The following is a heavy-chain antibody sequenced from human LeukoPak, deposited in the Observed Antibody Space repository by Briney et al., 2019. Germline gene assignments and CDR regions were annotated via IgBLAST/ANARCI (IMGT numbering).Heavy chain of an antibody. Sequence: ASVKVSCKASGYTFTGYYMHWVRQAPGQGLEWMGWINTNTGNPTYAQGFTGRFVFSLDTSVSTAYLQISSLKAEDTAVYYCASERTWFDPWGQGTLVTVSS. CDR1: GYTFTGYY. CDR3: ASERTWFDP. CDR2: INTNTGNP. J-gene: IGHJ5*02. V-gene: IGHV7-4-1*02.